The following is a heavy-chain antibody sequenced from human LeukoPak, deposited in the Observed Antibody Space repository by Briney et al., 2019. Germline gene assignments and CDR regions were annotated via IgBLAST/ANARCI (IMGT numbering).Heavy chain of an antibody. CDR3: ARDKGYCSSTSCFDAFDI. CDR1: GYTFTSYG. D-gene: IGHD2-2*01. V-gene: IGHV1-18*01. J-gene: IGHJ3*02. CDR2: ISAYNGNT. Sequence: ASVKVSCKASGYTFTSYGISWVRQAPGQGLEWMGWISAYNGNTNYAQKLQGRVTMTTDTFTSTAYMELRSLRSDDTAVYYCARDKGYCSSTSCFDAFDIRGQGTMVTVSS.